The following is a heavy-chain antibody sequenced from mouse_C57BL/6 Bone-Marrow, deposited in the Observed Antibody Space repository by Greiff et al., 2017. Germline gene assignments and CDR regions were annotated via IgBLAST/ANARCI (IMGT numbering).Heavy chain of an antibody. CDR2: IYPRSGNT. Sequence: VKLVESGAELARPGASVKLSCKASGYTFTSYGISWVKQRTGQGLEWIGEIYPRSGNTYYNEKFKGKATLTADKSSSTAYMELRSLTSEDSAVYFCARRGGYYGYWGQGTTLTVSS. CDR3: ARRGGYYGY. J-gene: IGHJ2*01. V-gene: IGHV1-81*01. CDR1: GYTFTSYG. D-gene: IGHD2-3*01.